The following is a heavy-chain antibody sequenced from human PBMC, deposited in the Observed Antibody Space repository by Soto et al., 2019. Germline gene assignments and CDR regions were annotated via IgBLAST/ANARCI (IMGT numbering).Heavy chain of an antibody. CDR1: GFTFDDYT. V-gene: IGHV3-43*01. J-gene: IGHJ6*02. D-gene: IGHD6-13*01. CDR2: ISWDGGST. CDR3: AKDIKTEGQAPAGEQQLFFKSLGMDV. Sequence: GGSLRLSCAASGFTFDDYTMHWVRQAPGKGLEWVSLISWDGGSTYYADSVKGRFTISRDNSKNSLYLQMNSLRTEDTALYYCAKDIKTEGQAPAGEQQLFFKSLGMDVWGQGTTVTVSS.